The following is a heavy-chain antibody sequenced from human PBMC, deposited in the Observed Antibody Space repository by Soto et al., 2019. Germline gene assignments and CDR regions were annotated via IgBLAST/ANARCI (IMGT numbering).Heavy chain of an antibody. Sequence: GASVKVSCKASGYTFTSYGISWVRQAPGQGLEWMGWISAYNGNTNYAQKIQGRVTMTTDTSTSTAYMELRSLRSDDTAVYYCARENYDILTGYYIYYYMDVWGKGTTVTVSS. D-gene: IGHD3-9*01. CDR2: ISAYNGNT. V-gene: IGHV1-18*01. CDR3: ARENYDILTGYYIYYYMDV. CDR1: GYTFTSYG. J-gene: IGHJ6*03.